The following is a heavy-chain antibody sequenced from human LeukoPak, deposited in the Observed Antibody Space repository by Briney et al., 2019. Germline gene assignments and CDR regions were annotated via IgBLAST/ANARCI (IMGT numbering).Heavy chain of an antibody. CDR1: GFSFTTYW. CDR3: ARNHGHGSFFDY. Sequence: GGSLRLSCAASGFSFTTYWMSWVREAPGKGLEWVSYISSSGSTIYYADSVKGRFTISRDNAKNSLYLQMNSLRAEDTAVYYCARNHGHGSFFDYWGQGTLVTVSS. J-gene: IGHJ4*02. V-gene: IGHV3-48*04. D-gene: IGHD1-14*01. CDR2: ISSSGSTI.